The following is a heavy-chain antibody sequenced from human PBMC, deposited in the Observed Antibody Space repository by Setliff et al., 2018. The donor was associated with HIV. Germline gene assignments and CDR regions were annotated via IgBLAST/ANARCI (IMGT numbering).Heavy chain of an antibody. J-gene: IGHJ4*02. CDR3: ARHYNVNYYVRKDFDY. CDR2: IYYSGSA. Sequence: LSLTCTVSGGAFNTSSSYWGWIRQPPGKGLEWIGSIYYSGSAYYNPSLKSRVTISVDTSKNQFSLKLSSVTAADTAVYYCARHYNVNYYVRKDFDYWGQGTLVTVPQ. D-gene: IGHD1-26*01. V-gene: IGHV4-39*01. CDR1: GGAFNTSSSY.